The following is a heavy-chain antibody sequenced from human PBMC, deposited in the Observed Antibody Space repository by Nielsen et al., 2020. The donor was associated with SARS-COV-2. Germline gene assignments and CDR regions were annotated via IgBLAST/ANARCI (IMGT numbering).Heavy chain of an antibody. CDR3: AKIADSWSLTDV. CDR2: ISWNSGSI. V-gene: IGHV3-9*01. Sequence: GGSLRLSCAASGFTFDDYAMHWVRQAPGKGLEWVSGISWNSGSIGYADSVKGRFTISRDNAKNSLYLQMNSLRAEDTALYYCAKIADSWSLTDVWGQGTTVTVSS. CDR1: GFTFDDYA. J-gene: IGHJ6*02. D-gene: IGHD6-13*01.